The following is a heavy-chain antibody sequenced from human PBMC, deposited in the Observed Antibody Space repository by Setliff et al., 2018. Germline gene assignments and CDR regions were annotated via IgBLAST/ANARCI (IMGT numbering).Heavy chain of an antibody. CDR3: ARVRVVQGYYEFDY. Sequence: SLTCTVSGDSISSSTYHWGWIRQSPGKGLEWIGNIYYNENTNKNPSLKSRVTISVDTSRDQFSLRLSSVTAADTAMYYCARVRVVQGYYEFDYWGQGTLVTVSS. CDR1: GDSISSSTYH. CDR2: IYYNENT. V-gene: IGHV4-39*07. D-gene: IGHD3-16*01. J-gene: IGHJ4*02.